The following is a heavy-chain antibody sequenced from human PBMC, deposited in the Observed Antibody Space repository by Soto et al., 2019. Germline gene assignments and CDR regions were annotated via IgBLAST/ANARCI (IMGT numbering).Heavy chain of an antibody. CDR3: ARDALLVATPFDL. Sequence: QVQLVESGGGLVKPGGSLRLSCAASGFTFSDYYMSWIRQAPGKGLEWVSYVTSTSGTKYYADSVKGRFTISRDNAKNSLYLQMNSLRDEDTAVYYCARDALLVATPFDLWGQGTPVTVSS. CDR2: VTSTSGTK. V-gene: IGHV3-11*04. CDR1: GFTFSDYY. J-gene: IGHJ4*02. D-gene: IGHD5-12*01.